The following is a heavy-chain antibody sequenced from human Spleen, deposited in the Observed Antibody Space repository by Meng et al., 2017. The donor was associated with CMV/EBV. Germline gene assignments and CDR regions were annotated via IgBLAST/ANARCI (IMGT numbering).Heavy chain of an antibody. CDR1: GWSFSGYY. CDR3: ASVFLAAADLNWFDP. V-gene: IGHV4-34*01. D-gene: IGHD6-13*01. CDR2: ISHTGTT. J-gene: IGHJ5*02. Sequence: VYGWSFSGYYWNWIRQPPGKGLEWIGEISHTGTTNYNPSLKSRVTISVDTSKNQFSLKLSSVTAADTAVYYCASVFLAAADLNWFDPWGQGTLVTVSS.